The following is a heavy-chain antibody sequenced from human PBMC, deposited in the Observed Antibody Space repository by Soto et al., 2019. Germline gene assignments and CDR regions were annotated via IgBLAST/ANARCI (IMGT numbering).Heavy chain of an antibody. Sequence: PETQSLTSSVSGGPISSYYWSWIRQPPGKGLEWSGYIYYSGSTNYNPSLKSRVTISVDRSKSPFSLNLTSVTAXXTAVYYCXXXXAVAGTTYFDSWGQGTLVTVSS. CDR1: GGPISSYY. D-gene: IGHD6-19*01. V-gene: IGHV4-59*03. CDR2: IYYSGST. CDR3: XXXXAVAGTTYFDS. J-gene: IGHJ4*02.